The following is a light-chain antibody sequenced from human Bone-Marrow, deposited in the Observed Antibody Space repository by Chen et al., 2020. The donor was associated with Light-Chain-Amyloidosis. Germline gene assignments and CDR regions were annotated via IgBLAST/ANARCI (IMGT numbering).Light chain of an antibody. CDR2: RDT. CDR3: QSADSSGTYEVI. Sequence: SYDLTHPPSVSVSPGQTARITCSGDDLPTKYAYWYQQKPGQAPGLVIHRDTERPSGISERFSGSSSGTTATLTISGVQAEDEADYHCQSADSSGTYEVIFGGGTKLTVL. CDR1: DLPTKY. J-gene: IGLJ2*01. V-gene: IGLV3-25*03.